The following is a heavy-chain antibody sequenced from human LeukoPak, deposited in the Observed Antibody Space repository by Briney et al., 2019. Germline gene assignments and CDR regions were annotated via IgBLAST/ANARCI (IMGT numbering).Heavy chain of an antibody. V-gene: IGHV3-21*01. Sequence: GGSLRLSCAASGFIFSSYGMNWVRQAPGKGLEWVASIDTTSYTYYTDSVEGRFTISRDNAKISLYLQMNSLRAEDTAVYYCATEGRGVHFDSWGQGTLVTVSS. CDR2: IDTTSYT. D-gene: IGHD3-10*01. J-gene: IGHJ4*02. CDR3: ATEGRGVHFDS. CDR1: GFIFSSYG.